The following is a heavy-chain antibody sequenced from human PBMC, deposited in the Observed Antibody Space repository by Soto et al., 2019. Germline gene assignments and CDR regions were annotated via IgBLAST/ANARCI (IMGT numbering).Heavy chain of an antibody. CDR1: GDSVPRNSAA. CDR2: TYYRSKWYN. V-gene: IGHV6-1*01. Sequence: LTCAMSGDSVPRNSAAWNWISHSPSGGLEWLGRTYYRSKWYNDYVGAVKSRITINPDTSKNQCSVRLNSVTPADTAVYSCARDNVDLTGGYYMDVWGKGTTLTVSS. J-gene: IGHJ6*03. D-gene: IGHD7-27*01. CDR3: ARDNVDLTGGYYMDV.